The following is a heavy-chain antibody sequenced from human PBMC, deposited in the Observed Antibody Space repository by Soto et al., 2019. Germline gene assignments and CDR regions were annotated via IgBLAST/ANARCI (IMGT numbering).Heavy chain of an antibody. CDR1: GSPFTSYA. V-gene: IGHV1-3*01. CDR3: ARDSPGIAAAGDY. J-gene: IGHJ4*02. Sequence: GPPGKVSCKAPGSPFTSYALHWVRQALGQRLEWMGWINAGNGNTKYSQKFQGRVTITRDTSASTAYMELSSLRSEDTAVYYCARDSPGIAAAGDYWGQGTLVTVSS. D-gene: IGHD6-13*01. CDR2: INAGNGNT.